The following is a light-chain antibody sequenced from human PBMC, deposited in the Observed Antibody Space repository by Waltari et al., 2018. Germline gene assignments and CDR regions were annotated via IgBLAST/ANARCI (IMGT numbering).Light chain of an antibody. CDR2: DVN. CDR1: NSDIGAYKF. CDR3: SSYTTSSTVV. J-gene: IGLJ1*01. Sequence: QSALTQTASVSGSRGQSVTISCTGTNSDIGAYKFVSWYQQHPNKAPRLIIYDVNTRPSGVSTRFSGSRSGNAASLTISDLQSEDEAHYYCSSYTTSSTVVFGTGTKVT. V-gene: IGLV2-14*01.